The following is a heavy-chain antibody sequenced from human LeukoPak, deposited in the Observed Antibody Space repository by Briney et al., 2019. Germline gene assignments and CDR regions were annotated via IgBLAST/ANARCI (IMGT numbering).Heavy chain of an antibody. CDR1: GYTFTSYG. V-gene: IGHV1-18*01. D-gene: IGHD3-9*01. CDR2: ISAYNGNT. Sequence: ASVKVSCKASGYTFTSYGISWVRQAPGQGLEWVGWISAYNGNTNYAQKLQGRVTMTTDTSTSTAYMELRSLRSDDTAVYYCARGPSLRYFDWLLPNDYWGQGTLVTVSS. CDR3: ARGPSLRYFDWLLPNDY. J-gene: IGHJ4*02.